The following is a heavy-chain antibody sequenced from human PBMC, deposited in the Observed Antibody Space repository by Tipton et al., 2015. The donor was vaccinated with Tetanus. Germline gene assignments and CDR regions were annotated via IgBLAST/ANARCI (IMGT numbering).Heavy chain of an antibody. CDR2: INHSGST. CDR1: GGSFSGYY. D-gene: IGHD2-15*01. CDR3: ARDWTGYCSGGSCYYYGMDV. Sequence: TLSLTCAVYGGSFSGYYWSWIRQPPGKGLEWIGEINHSGSTNYNPSLKSRVTISVDTSKNQFSLKLSSVTAADTAVYYCARDWTGYCSGGSCYYYGMDVWGQGTTVTVSS. V-gene: IGHV4-34*01. J-gene: IGHJ6*02.